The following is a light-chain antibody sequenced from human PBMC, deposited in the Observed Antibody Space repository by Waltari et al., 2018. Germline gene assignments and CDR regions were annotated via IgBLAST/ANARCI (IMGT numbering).Light chain of an antibody. Sequence: SYELTQPPSVSVSPGQTARITCSGDSCPRKYAYWYQQKSGQPPVLVMYEDSKRPPGIPERFSGSGSGTMATLTISGAQAEDEADYYCYSTDGSGNERVFGGGTKLTV. CDR2: EDS. CDR3: YSTDGSGNERV. V-gene: IGLV3-10*01. CDR1: SCPRKY. J-gene: IGLJ2*01.